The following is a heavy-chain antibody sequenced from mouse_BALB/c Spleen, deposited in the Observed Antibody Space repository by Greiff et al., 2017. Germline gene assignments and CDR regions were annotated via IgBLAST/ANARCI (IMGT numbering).Heavy chain of an antibody. CDR2: INPSTGYT. J-gene: IGHJ2*01. Sequence: VQLQQSGAELAKPGASVKMSCKASGYTFTSYWMHWVKQRPGQGLEWIGYINPSTGYTEYNQKFKDKATLTADKSSSTAYMQLSSLTSEDSAVYYCAREGVVVDYWGQGTTLTVSS. CDR1: GYTFTSYW. D-gene: IGHD1-1*01. V-gene: IGHV1-7*01. CDR3: AREGVVVDY.